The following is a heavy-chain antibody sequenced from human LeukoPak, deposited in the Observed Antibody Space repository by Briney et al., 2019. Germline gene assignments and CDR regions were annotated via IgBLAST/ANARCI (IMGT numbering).Heavy chain of an antibody. V-gene: IGHV3-23*01. CDR1: GFTFSNYV. CDR3: AEEVGNTYPTFDY. D-gene: IGHD1-26*01. CDR2: ISGSGGST. J-gene: IGHJ4*02. Sequence: GGSLRLSCAASGFTFSNYVMSWVRQAPGKGLEWVSSISGSGGSTYYADSVKGRFTISRDNSKNTLYLQMNSLRVEDTGVYYCAEEVGNTYPTFDYWGQGTLVTVSS.